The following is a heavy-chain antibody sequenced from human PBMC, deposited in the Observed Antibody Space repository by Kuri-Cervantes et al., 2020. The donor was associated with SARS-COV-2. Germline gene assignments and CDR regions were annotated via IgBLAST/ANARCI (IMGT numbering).Heavy chain of an antibody. J-gene: IGHJ4*02. V-gene: IGHV3-48*04. D-gene: IGHD1-26*01. Sequence: GGSLRLSCAASGFTFSSYSMNWVRQAPGKGLEWVPYISSSSSTIYYADSVKGRFTISRDDAKNTLHLQMNSLRAEDTAVYYCARAFLRGGSDYWGQGTLVTVSS. CDR1: GFTFSSYS. CDR3: ARAFLRGGSDY. CDR2: ISSSSSTI.